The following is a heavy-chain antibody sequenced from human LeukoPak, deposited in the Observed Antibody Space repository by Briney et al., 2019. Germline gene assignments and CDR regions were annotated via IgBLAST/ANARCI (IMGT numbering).Heavy chain of an antibody. CDR1: GFTFSSYG. CDR3: ARASILTGYYHFDY. Sequence: PGGSLRLSCAASGFTFSSYGMHWVRQAPGKGLEWVAVIWYDGSNKYYADSVKGRFTISRGNSKNTLYLQMNSLRAEDTAVYYCARASILTGYYHFDYWGQGTLVTVSS. J-gene: IGHJ4*02. CDR2: IWYDGSNK. D-gene: IGHD3-9*01. V-gene: IGHV3-33*01.